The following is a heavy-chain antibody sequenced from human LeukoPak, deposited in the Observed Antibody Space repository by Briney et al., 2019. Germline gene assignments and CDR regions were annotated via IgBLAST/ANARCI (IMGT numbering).Heavy chain of an antibody. D-gene: IGHD2-15*01. V-gene: IGHV4-39*07. J-gene: IGHJ4*02. CDR3: ARDHAVYSFFDY. CDR2: IYYSGST. CDR1: GGSITSSSYH. Sequence: PSETLSLTCTVSGGSITSSSYHWGWIRQPPGKGLEWIGSIYYSGSTYYNPSLKSRVTISVDTSKNQFSLKLSSVTAADTAVYYCARDHAVYSFFDYWGQGTLVTVSS.